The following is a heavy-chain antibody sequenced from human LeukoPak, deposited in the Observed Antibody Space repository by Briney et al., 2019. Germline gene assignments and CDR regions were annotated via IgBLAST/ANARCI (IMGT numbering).Heavy chain of an antibody. CDR2: IYTSGST. V-gene: IGHV4-61*02. CDR3: ARHPVVVEFDY. CDR1: GGSISSGSYY. D-gene: IGHD2-15*01. J-gene: IGHJ4*02. Sequence: SQTLSLTCTVSGGSISSGSYYWSWIRQPAGKGLEWIGRIYTSGSTYYNPSLKSRVTISVDTSKNQFSLKLSSVTAADTAVYYCARHPVVVEFDYWGQGTLVTVSS.